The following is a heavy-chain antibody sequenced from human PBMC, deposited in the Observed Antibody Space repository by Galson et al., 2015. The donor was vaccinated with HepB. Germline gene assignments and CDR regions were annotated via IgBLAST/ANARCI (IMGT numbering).Heavy chain of an antibody. J-gene: IGHJ4*02. CDR2: IWYDGSNK. V-gene: IGHV3-33*08. D-gene: IGHD5-12*01. Sequence: SLRLSCAASGFTFSSYGMHWVRQAPGKGLEWVAVIWYDGSNKYYANSVKGRFTISRDNSKNTLYLQMNSLRAEDTAVYYCARRRGYSGYDSDYWGQGTLVTVSS. CDR1: GFTFSSYG. CDR3: ARRRGYSGYDSDY.